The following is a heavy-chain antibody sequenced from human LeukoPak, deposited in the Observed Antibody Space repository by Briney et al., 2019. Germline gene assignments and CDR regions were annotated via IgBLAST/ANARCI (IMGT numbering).Heavy chain of an antibody. J-gene: IGHJ4*02. CDR1: GFTFSSHA. CDR3: AKELRPNDY. CDR2: IDISGSNA. V-gene: IGHV3-23*01. D-gene: IGHD4-17*01. Sequence: PGGSLRLSCAASGFTFSSHAMSWVRQAPGRGLEWVSSIDISGSNAYYADSVKGWFTISRDNSRNTLYLQMDSLRAEDSAIYYCAKELRPNDYWGQGTLVTVSS.